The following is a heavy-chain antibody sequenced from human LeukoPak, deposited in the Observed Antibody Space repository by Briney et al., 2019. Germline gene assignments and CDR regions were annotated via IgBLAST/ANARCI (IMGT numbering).Heavy chain of an antibody. J-gene: IGHJ5*02. CDR1: GYTFTSYG. CDR2: ISAFNGNT. V-gene: IGHV1-18*01. Sequence: ASVKVSCKASGYTFTSYGISWVRQAPGQGLEWMGWISAFNGNTNYAQKLQGRVTMTTDTSTSTAYMELRSLRSDDTAVYYCARTAIGENWFDPWGQGTLVTVSS. CDR3: ARTAIGENWFDP. D-gene: IGHD2-21*02.